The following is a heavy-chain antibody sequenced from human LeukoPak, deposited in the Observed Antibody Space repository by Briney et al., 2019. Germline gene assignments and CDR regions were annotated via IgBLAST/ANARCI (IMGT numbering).Heavy chain of an antibody. CDR3: ARDPLAVHDAFDI. J-gene: IGHJ3*02. V-gene: IGHV4-30-4*01. CDR2: IYYSGST. CDR1: GGSISSGDYY. D-gene: IGHD1-1*01. Sequence: TLSLTCTVSGGSISSGDYYWSWIRQPPGKGLEWIGYIYYSGSTYYNPSLKSRVTISVDTSKNQFSPKLSSVTAADTAVYYCARDPLAVHDAFDIWGQGTMVTVSS.